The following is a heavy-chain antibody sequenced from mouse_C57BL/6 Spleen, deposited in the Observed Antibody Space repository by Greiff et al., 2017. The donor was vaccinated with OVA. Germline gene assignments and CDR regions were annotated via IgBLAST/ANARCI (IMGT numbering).Heavy chain of an antibody. V-gene: IGHV6-6*01. Sequence: EVHLVESGGGLVQPGGSMKLSCAASGFTFSDAWMDWVRQSPETGLEWVAEIRNKANNHATYYAESVKGRFTISRDDSKSSVYLQMNSLRAEDTGIYYCTRRYGSLFDYWGQGTTLTVSS. CDR1: GFTFSDAW. D-gene: IGHD1-1*01. CDR3: TRRYGSLFDY. CDR2: IRNKANNHAT. J-gene: IGHJ2*01.